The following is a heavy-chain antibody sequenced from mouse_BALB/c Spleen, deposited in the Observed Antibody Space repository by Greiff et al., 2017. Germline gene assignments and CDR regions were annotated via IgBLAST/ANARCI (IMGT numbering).Heavy chain of an antibody. CDR1: GFSLTSYG. J-gene: IGHJ4*01. Sequence: VQLKESGPGLVAPSQSLSITCTVSGFSLTSYGVHWVRQPPGKGLEWLGVIWAGGSTNYNSALMSRLSISKDNSKSQVFLKMNSLQTDDTAMYYCAREGDGGGYAMDYWGQGTSVTVSS. CDR2: IWAGGST. V-gene: IGHV2-9*02. CDR3: AREGDGGGYAMDY.